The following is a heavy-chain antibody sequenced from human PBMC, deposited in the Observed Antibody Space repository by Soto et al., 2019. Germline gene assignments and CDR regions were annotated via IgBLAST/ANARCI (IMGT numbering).Heavy chain of an antibody. V-gene: IGHV4-59*01. CDR2: FYYNGST. CDR3: ARETSGSGYFEC. J-gene: IGHJ4*02. CDR1: GGSISNYF. D-gene: IGHD3-3*01. Sequence: QVQLQESGPGLVKPSETLSLTCTVSGGSISNYFWSWIRQPPGKGLEWVGFFYYNGSTQYNPSLKGRVTMSVATSKTQFSLKRSLVTAAATAVYHWARETSGSGYFECWGQGALVTVSS.